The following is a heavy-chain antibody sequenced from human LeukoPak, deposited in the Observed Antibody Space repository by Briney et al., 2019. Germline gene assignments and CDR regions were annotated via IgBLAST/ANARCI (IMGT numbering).Heavy chain of an antibody. D-gene: IGHD3-16*01. V-gene: IGHV1-69*13. CDR3: ARDASYYYGMDV. J-gene: IGHJ6*02. Sequence: SVKVSCKASGGTFSSYAISWVRQAPGQGLEWMGGIIPIFGTANYAQKFQGRVTITADESTSTAYMELSSLRSEDTAVYYCARDASYYYGMDVWGQGTTVTVSS. CDR2: IIPIFGTA. CDR1: GGTFSSYA.